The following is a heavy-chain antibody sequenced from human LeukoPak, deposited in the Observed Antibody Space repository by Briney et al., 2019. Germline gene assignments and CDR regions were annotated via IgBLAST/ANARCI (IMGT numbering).Heavy chain of an antibody. Sequence: PSETLSLTCTVSGGSINSRNYYWGWLRQPPGMGLEWLGYIYYSGSTNYNPSLKSRVTISVYTSKNQFSLKLSSVTAADTAVYYCARLRPYGSGSYSYYYYYYMDVWGKGTTVTVSS. J-gene: IGHJ6*03. CDR3: ARLRPYGSGSYSYYYYYYMDV. D-gene: IGHD3-10*01. CDR2: IYYSGST. V-gene: IGHV4-61*01. CDR1: GGSINSRNYY.